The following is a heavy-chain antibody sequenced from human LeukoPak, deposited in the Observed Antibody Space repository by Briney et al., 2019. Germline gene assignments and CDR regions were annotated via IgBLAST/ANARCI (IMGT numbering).Heavy chain of an antibody. CDR2: IYYSGST. D-gene: IGHD1-14*01. Sequence: SETLSLTCTVSGGSISSSSYYWGWIRQPPGKGLEWIGSIYYSGSTYYNPSLKSRVTISVDTSKNQFSLKLSSVTAADTAVYYCARQNNHYSYWFDPWGQGTLVTVSS. CDR1: GGSISSSSYY. CDR3: ARQNNHYSYWFDP. J-gene: IGHJ5*02. V-gene: IGHV4-39*01.